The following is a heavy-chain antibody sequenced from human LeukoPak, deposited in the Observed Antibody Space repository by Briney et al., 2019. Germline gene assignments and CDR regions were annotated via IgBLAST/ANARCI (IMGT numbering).Heavy chain of an antibody. Sequence: PGGSLRLSCAASGFTFSSYAMSWVRQAPGKGLEWVSAISGSGNNTYYADSVKGRFTISRDNSKNTLSLRMNSLRAEDTAIYYCAKAPLPSCSGGHCYSTVYFQHWGQGTLVTVST. J-gene: IGHJ1*01. CDR1: GFTFSSYA. CDR2: ISGSGNNT. CDR3: AKAPLPSCSGGHCYSTVYFQH. D-gene: IGHD2-15*01. V-gene: IGHV3-23*01.